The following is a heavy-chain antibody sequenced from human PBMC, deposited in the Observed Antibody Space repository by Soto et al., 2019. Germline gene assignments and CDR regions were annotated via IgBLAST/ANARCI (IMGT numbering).Heavy chain of an antibody. J-gene: IGHJ4*02. Sequence: GGSLRLSCAASGFTFSDYYMSWIRQAPGKGLEWVSYISSSGSTIYYADSVKGRFTISRDNTKNSLYLQMNSLRAEDTAVYYCARDAVRFGELLRPYVDYWGQGTLVTVSS. D-gene: IGHD3-10*01. CDR3: ARDAVRFGELLRPYVDY. CDR1: GFTFSDYY. V-gene: IGHV3-11*01. CDR2: ISSSGSTI.